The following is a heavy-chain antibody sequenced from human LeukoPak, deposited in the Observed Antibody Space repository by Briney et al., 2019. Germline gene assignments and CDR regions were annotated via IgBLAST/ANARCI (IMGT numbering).Heavy chain of an antibody. J-gene: IGHJ3*01. CDR2: ISGSGGST. V-gene: IGHV3-23*01. CDR1: GFTFSSYA. CDR3: ARGRSVGTTKDHAFDF. D-gene: IGHD1-26*01. Sequence: GGSLRLSCAASGFTFSSYAMSWVRQAPGKGLEWVSAISGSGGSTYYADSVKGRFTISRDNSKNTLYLQMNSLRAEDTAVYFCARGRSVGTTKDHAFDFWGQGTMVTVSS.